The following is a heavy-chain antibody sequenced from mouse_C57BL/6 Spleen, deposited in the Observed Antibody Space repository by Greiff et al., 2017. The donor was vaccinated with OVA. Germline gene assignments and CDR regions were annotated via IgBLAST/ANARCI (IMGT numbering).Heavy chain of an antibody. CDR2: ISSGSSTI. CDR1: GFTFSDYG. J-gene: IGHJ1*03. CDR3: ASGRNYYGSSWYFDV. Sequence: EVHLVESGGGLVKPGGSLKLSCAASGFTFSDYGMHWVRQAPEKGLEWVAYISSGSSTIYYADTVKGRFTISRDNAKNTLFLQMTSLRSEDTAMYYCASGRNYYGSSWYFDVWGTGTTVTVSS. V-gene: IGHV5-17*01. D-gene: IGHD1-1*01.